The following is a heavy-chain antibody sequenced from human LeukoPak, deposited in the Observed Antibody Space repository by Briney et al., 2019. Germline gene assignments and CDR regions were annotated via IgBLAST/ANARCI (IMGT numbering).Heavy chain of an antibody. D-gene: IGHD7-27*01. CDR1: GGSISSGDYY. Sequence: NPSETLSLTCTVSGGSISSGDYYWSWIRQPPGKGLEWIGYIYYSGSTYYNPSLKSRVTISVDTSKNQFSLKLSSVTAADTAVYYCARELGIAATIDYWGQGTLVTVSS. CDR2: IYYSGST. J-gene: IGHJ4*02. V-gene: IGHV4-30-4*01. CDR3: ARELGIAATIDY.